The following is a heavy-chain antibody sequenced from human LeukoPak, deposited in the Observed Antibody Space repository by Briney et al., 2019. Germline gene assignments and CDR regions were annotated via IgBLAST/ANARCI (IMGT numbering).Heavy chain of an antibody. CDR1: GFTFSSYG. V-gene: IGHV3-30*18. D-gene: IGHD6-13*01. J-gene: IGHJ4*02. CDR3: AKDQMGHIAAVDY. Sequence: GGSLTLSCAASGFTFSSYGMHWVRQAPGKGLEWVAVISYDGSNKYYADSVKGRFTISRDNSKNTQYLQMNSLRAEDTAVYYCAKDQMGHIAAVDYWGQGTLVTVSS. CDR2: ISYDGSNK.